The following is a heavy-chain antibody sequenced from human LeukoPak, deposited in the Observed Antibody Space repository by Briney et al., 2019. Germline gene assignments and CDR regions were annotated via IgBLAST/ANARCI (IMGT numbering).Heavy chain of an antibody. Sequence: ASETLSLTCTVSGGSISTYNWSWIRLRAGKGLGLIGRIHASGSTNSHPSLQIRLTMSVPTYEHQFSLKLSAVTAADTAVYYCAREYCSGIRCCWVDSWGQGTLVTVSS. CDR2: IHASGST. D-gene: IGHD2-15*01. CDR3: AREYCSGIRCCWVDS. CDR1: GGSISTYN. V-gene: IGHV4-4*07. J-gene: IGHJ4*02.